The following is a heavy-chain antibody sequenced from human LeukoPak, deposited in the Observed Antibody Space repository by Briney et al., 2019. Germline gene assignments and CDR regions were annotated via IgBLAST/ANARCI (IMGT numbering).Heavy chain of an antibody. CDR1: GFTFSSYG. J-gene: IGHJ4*02. D-gene: IGHD3-22*01. V-gene: IGHV3-33*01. Sequence: GGSLRLSCAASGFTFSSYGMHWVRQAPGKGLEWVAVIWYDGSNKYYADSVKGRFTISRDNSKNTLYLQMNSLRAEDTAVYYCARDRYYDSSGYYSTSFDYWGQGTLVTVSS. CDR2: IWYDGSNK. CDR3: ARDRYYDSSGYYSTSFDY.